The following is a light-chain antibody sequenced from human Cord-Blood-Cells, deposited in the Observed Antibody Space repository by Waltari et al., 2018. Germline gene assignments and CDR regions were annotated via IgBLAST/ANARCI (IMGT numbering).Light chain of an antibody. Sequence: EIVMTQSPATLSVSPGERATLSCRTSQSVSSNLAWYQKKPGQAPRLLIYGASTRATCIPARFSGSGSGTEFTLTISSLQSEDFAVYYCQQYNNWPPFTFGPGTKVDIK. CDR3: QQYNNWPPFT. V-gene: IGKV3-15*01. J-gene: IGKJ3*01. CDR1: QSVSSN. CDR2: GAS.